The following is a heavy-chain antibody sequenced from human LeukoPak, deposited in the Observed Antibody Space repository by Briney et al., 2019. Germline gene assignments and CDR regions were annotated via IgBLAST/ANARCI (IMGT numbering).Heavy chain of an antibody. D-gene: IGHD1-26*01. CDR3: ARHSGDYNWFDR. V-gene: IGHV4-59*08. J-gene: IGHJ5*02. CDR1: GDSMSSYY. CDR2: IYYSGST. Sequence: PSETLSLTCTVSGDSMSSYYWSWIRQTPGKGLEWIGYIYYSGSTNYNPSLKSRVTMSVDTSKNQFSLKLNSVAAADTAVYYCARHSGDYNWFDRWGQGTLGAVSS.